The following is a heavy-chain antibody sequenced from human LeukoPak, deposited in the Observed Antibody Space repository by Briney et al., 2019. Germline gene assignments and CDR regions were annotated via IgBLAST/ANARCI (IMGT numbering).Heavy chain of an antibody. Sequence: GGSLRLSCAASGFTLSGYWMSWVRRAPGKGLEWVANIKQDGDEKYYVDSVKGRFTISRDNAKNSVYLQINSLRVEDTAVYYCATAHHSLHYYPSGSYYHNWFDPWGQGALVTVSS. D-gene: IGHD3-10*01. V-gene: IGHV3-7*01. CDR2: IKQDGDEK. CDR1: GFTLSGYW. CDR3: ATAHHSLHYYPSGSYYHNWFDP. J-gene: IGHJ5*02.